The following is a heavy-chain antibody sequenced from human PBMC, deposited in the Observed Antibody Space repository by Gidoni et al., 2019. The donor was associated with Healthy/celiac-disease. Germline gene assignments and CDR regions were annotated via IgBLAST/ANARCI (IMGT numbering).Heavy chain of an antibody. CDR2: IYYSGST. J-gene: IGHJ5*02. Sequence: QVQLQESGPGLVKPSPTLSLPCTFSRRSLSRGDYYWSWIRQPPGKGLEWIGYIYYSGSTYYNPSLKSRVTISVDTSKNQFSLKLSSVTAADTAVYYCARGSRITMVRGVSWFDPWGQGTLVTVSS. CDR1: RRSLSRGDYY. D-gene: IGHD3-10*01. V-gene: IGHV4-30-4*01. CDR3: ARGSRITMVRGVSWFDP.